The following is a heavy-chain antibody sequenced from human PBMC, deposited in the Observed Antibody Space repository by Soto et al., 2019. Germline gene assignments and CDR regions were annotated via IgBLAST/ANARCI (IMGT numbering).Heavy chain of an antibody. D-gene: IGHD1-26*01. J-gene: IGHJ6*02. CDR3: ASEAWTGDYYYYGMDV. V-gene: IGHV3-53*01. Sequence: PGGSLRLSCAASGFTVSSNYMSWVRQAPGKGLEWVSVIYSGGSTYYADSVKGRFTISRDNSKNTLYLQMNSLRAEDTSVYYCASEAWTGDYYYYGMDVWGQGTTVTVSS. CDR1: GFTVSSNY. CDR2: IYSGGST.